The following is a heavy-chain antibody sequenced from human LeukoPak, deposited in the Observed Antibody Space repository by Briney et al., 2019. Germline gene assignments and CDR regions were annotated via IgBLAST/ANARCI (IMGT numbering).Heavy chain of an antibody. CDR1: GFTFSSYG. V-gene: IGHV3-74*01. Sequence: GGSLRLSCAASGFTFSSYGMHWVRQAPGKGLVWVSRINSDGSSTSYADSVKGRFTISRDNAKNTLYLQMNSLRAEDTAVYYCARDQQWLVQELSYWGQGTLVTVSS. D-gene: IGHD6-19*01. CDR2: INSDGSST. CDR3: ARDQQWLVQELSY. J-gene: IGHJ4*02.